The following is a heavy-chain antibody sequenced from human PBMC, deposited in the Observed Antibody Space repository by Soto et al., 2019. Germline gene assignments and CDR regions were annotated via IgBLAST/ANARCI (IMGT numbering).Heavy chain of an antibody. CDR3: AKDYNFWSGYSYYFDY. Sequence: PGGSLSLSCAASGFTFSSYAMSWVRQAPGKGLEWVSAISGSGGSTYYADSEKGRFTISRDNSKNTLYLQMNSLRAEDTAVYYCAKDYNFWSGYSYYFDYWGQGTLVTVSS. CDR1: GFTFSSYA. V-gene: IGHV3-23*01. J-gene: IGHJ4*02. D-gene: IGHD3-3*01. CDR2: ISGSGGST.